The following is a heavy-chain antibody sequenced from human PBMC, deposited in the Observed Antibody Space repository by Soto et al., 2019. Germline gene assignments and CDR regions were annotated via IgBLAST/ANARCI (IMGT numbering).Heavy chain of an antibody. CDR1: GGSISSGGYY. D-gene: IGHD4-17*01. Sequence: QVQLQESGPGLVKPSQTLSLTCTVSGGSISSGGYYWSWIRQHPGKGLEWIGYIYYSGSTYYNPSLKSRVTTSVDTSKNQFSLKLSSVTAADTAVYYCARDPLPDYGDPNWYFDLWGRGTLVTVSS. J-gene: IGHJ2*01. V-gene: IGHV4-31*03. CDR2: IYYSGST. CDR3: ARDPLPDYGDPNWYFDL.